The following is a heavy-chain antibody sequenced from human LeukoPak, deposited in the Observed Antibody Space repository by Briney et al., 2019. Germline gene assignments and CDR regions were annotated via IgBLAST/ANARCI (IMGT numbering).Heavy chain of an antibody. J-gene: IGHJ6*03. CDR1: GGSISSSSYY. Sequence: PSETLSLTCTVSGGSISSSSYYWGWIRQPPGKGLEWIGSIYYSGSTYYNPSLKSRVTISVDTSKNQFSLKLSSVTAADTAVYYCARLDYSTWTRRLNYMDVWGKGTTVTVSS. CDR2: IYYSGST. D-gene: IGHD4-11*01. CDR3: ARLDYSTWTRRLNYMDV. V-gene: IGHV4-39*01.